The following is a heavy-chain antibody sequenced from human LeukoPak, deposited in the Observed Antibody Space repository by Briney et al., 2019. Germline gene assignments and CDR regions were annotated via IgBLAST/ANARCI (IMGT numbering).Heavy chain of an antibody. Sequence: PGGSLRLSCAASGFTFSSYSMNWVRQAPGKGLEWVSYISSSSHIYYADSVKGRFTISRDNAENSLFLQMSRLRAEDTAVYYCARGSRSYFDYWDQGTLVTVSS. D-gene: IGHD6-19*01. CDR1: GFTFSSYS. J-gene: IGHJ4*02. CDR3: ARGSRSYFDY. V-gene: IGHV3-48*01. CDR2: ISSSSHI.